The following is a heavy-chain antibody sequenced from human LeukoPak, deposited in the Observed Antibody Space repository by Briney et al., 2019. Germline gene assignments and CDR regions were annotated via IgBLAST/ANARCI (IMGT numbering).Heavy chain of an antibody. CDR1: GYTFTGYY. CDR3: ATRIPGIAAAGTGNWFAP. D-gene: IGHD6-13*01. Sequence: GASVKVSCKASGYTFTGYYIHWVRQAPGQGLEWMGWINPNSGVTNYAQKFQGRVTMTRDTSISTAYMDLTRLRSDDTAMYYCATRIPGIAAAGTGNWFAPWGQGTLVTVFS. V-gene: IGHV1-2*02. CDR2: INPNSGVT. J-gene: IGHJ5*02.